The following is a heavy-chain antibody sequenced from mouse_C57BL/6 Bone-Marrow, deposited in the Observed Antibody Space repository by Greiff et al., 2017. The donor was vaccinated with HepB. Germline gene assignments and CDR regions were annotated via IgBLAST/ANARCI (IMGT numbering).Heavy chain of an antibody. Sequence: EVKVVESGGGLVKPGGSLKLSCAASGFTFSDYGMHWVRQAPEKGLEWVAYISSGSSTIYYADTVKGRFTISRDNAKNTLFLQMTSLRSEDTAMYYCASDYGSRSWYFDVWGTGTTVTVSS. CDR1: GFTFSDYG. CDR2: ISSGSSTI. V-gene: IGHV5-17*01. D-gene: IGHD1-1*01. J-gene: IGHJ1*03. CDR3: ASDYGSRSWYFDV.